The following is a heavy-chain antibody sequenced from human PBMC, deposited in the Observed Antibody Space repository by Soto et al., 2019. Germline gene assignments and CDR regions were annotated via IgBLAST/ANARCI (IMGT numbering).Heavy chain of an antibody. CDR2: ISAYNGNR. D-gene: IGHD3-3*01. V-gene: IGHV1-18*01. J-gene: IGHJ6*02. CDR1: GYTFTSYG. CDR3: ARDLGFWSGYYYYGMAV. Sequence: QVQLVQSGVEVKKPGASVKVSCKASGYTFTSYGISWVRQAPGQGLEWMGWISAYNGNRNYAQKFQGRVTMSTDTSTSTAYMELRILRSDDTAVYYCARDLGFWSGYYYYGMAVWGQGTTVTVSS.